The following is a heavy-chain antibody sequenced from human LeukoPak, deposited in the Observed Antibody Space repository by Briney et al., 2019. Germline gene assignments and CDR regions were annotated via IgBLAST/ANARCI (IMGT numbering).Heavy chain of an antibody. CDR2: ISSSGSTI. V-gene: IGHV3-48*04. CDR1: GFTFSSYA. Sequence: GGSLRLSCAASGFTFSSYAMSWVRQAPGKGLEWVSYISSSGSTIYYADSVKGRLTISRDNAKNSLYLQMNSLRAEDTAVYYCASDHYDAFDIWGQGTMVTVSS. CDR3: ASDHYDAFDI. J-gene: IGHJ3*02.